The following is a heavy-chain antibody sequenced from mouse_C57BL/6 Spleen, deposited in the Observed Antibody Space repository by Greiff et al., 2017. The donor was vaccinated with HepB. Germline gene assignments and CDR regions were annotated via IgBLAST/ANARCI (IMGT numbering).Heavy chain of an antibody. Sequence: VQLKQSGPELVKPGASVKIPCKASGYTFTDYNMDWVKQSHGKSLEWIGDINPNNGGTIYNQKFKGKATLTVDKSSSTAYMELRSLTSEDTAVYYCARRRGYDEAWFAYWGQGTLVTVSA. V-gene: IGHV1-18*01. CDR1: GYTFTDYN. J-gene: IGHJ3*01. CDR3: ARRRGYDEAWFAY. CDR2: INPNNGGT. D-gene: IGHD2-2*01.